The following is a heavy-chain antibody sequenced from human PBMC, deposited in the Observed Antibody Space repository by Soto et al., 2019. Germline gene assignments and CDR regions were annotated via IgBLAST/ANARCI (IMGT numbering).Heavy chain of an antibody. CDR3: ARGHHSMDV. CDR2: INPSGTNT. CDR1: GFTFSDHY. J-gene: IGHJ6*02. V-gene: IGHV3-11*06. Sequence: QVQLVESGGGLAKPGGSLRLSCAASGFTFSDHYMSWIRQAPGKGLEWISYINPSGTNTDYADSVKGRFTISRGNAENSLYPQMNSLRAEDTALYYCARGHHSMDVWGQGATVTVSS.